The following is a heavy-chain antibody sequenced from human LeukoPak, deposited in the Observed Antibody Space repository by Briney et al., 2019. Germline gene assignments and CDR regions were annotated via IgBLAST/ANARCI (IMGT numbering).Heavy chain of an antibody. CDR1: GFTFSSYG. D-gene: IGHD1-26*01. CDR3: AKVWVVGATVSGYFDY. V-gene: IGHV3-30*18. Sequence: PGGSLRLSCAASGFTFSSYGMHWVRQAPGKGLEWVAVISYDGSNKYYADSVKGRFTISRDNSKNTLYLQMNSLRAEDTAVYYCAKVWVVGATVSGYFDYWGQGTLVTVSS. CDR2: ISYDGSNK. J-gene: IGHJ4*02.